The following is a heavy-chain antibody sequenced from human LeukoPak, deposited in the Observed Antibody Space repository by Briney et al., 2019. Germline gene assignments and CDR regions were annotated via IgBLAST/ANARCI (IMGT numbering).Heavy chain of an antibody. CDR3: ASLKYPRGWFDH. V-gene: IGHV4-59*01. J-gene: IGHJ5*02. CDR2: IYYSGST. CDR1: GGSISSYY. D-gene: IGHD2-2*01. Sequence: PSETLSLTCTVSGGSISSYYWSWLRQPPGKGLEWIRYIYYSGSTNYNPSLKSRVTISVDTSKNQFSLKLSSVTAAGTAVYYCASLKYPRGWFDHWGQGTLVTVSS.